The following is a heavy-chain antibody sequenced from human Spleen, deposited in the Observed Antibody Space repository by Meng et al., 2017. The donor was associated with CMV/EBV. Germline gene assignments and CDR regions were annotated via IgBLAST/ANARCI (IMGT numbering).Heavy chain of an antibody. CDR2: ITPFNGNT. J-gene: IGHJ6*02. CDR1: GYTFTYRY. CDR3: ARSGRVPSLWSGYPDYGRDV. V-gene: IGHV1-45*02. D-gene: IGHD3-3*01. Sequence: SVKVSCKAPGYTFTYRYLHWVRQAPGQALEWMGWITPFNGNTNYAQKFQDRVTIIRDRSMSTAYIELSSLRSEDTATYYCARSGRVPSLWSGYPDYGRDVWGQGTTVTVSS.